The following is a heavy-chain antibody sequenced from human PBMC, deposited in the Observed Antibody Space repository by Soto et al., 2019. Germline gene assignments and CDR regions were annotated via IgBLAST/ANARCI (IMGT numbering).Heavy chain of an antibody. CDR2: IWYDGSNK. J-gene: IGHJ6*02. V-gene: IGHV3-33*01. CDR1: GFTFSSYG. Sequence: QVQLVESGGGVVQPGRSLRLSCAASGFTFSSYGMHWVRQAPGKGLEWVAVIWYDGSNKYYADSVKGRFTISRDNSKNTLYLQMNSLRAEDTAVYYCAREAYGGVVVPAAYVVNYYYGMDVWGQGTTVTVSS. CDR3: AREAYGGVVVPAAYVVNYYYGMDV. D-gene: IGHD2-2*01.